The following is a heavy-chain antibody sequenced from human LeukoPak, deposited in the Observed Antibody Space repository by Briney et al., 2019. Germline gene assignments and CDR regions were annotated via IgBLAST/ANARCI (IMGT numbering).Heavy chain of an antibody. D-gene: IGHD3-10*01. CDR2: IRYDGSIR. CDR3: AKGRAGRVRGICDY. J-gene: IGHJ4*02. Sequence: GGSLRLSCAASGFTFSSYGMHWVRQAPGKGLKGVAFIRYDGSIRYYADSVKGRFTFSRDNSKNTLYLRMDSLRAEDTAVYFCAKGRAGRVRGICDYWGQGTLVTVSS. CDR1: GFTFSSYG. V-gene: IGHV3-30*02.